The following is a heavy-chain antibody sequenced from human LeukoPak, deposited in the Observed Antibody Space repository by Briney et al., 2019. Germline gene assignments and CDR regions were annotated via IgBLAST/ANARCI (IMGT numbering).Heavy chain of an antibody. CDR3: ARRGGSFDGPPDY. Sequence: PSETLSLTCTVSGGSVSSGSYYWSWIRQSPGKGLEWIGYTHYSGTTNYNPSLKSRVTISVDTSKNQFSLKLSSVTAADTAMYYCARRGGSFDGPPDYWGQGTLVTVSS. D-gene: IGHD2-15*01. CDR2: THYSGTT. J-gene: IGHJ4*02. V-gene: IGHV4-61*01. CDR1: GGSVSSGSYY.